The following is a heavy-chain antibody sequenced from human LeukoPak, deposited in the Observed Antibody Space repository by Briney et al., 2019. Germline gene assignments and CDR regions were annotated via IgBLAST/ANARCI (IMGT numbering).Heavy chain of an antibody. CDR1: GGTFSSYA. D-gene: IGHD2-2*01. CDR2: IIPIFGTA. J-gene: IGHJ6*03. CDR3: ASSSYCSSTSCSPATYYYYYMDV. Sequence: AASVKVSCKASGGTFSSYAISWVRQAPGQGLEWMGGIIPIFGTANYAQKFQGRVTITADESTSTAYMELSSLRSEDTAVYYCASSSYCSSTSCSPATYYYYYMDVWGKGTTVTVSS. V-gene: IGHV1-69*13.